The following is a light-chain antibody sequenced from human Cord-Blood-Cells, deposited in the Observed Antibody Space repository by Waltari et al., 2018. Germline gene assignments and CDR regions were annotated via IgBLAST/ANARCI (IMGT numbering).Light chain of an antibody. CDR1: ALPKQY. CDR3: QSADSSGTWV. Sequence: SYELTQPPSVSVSPGQTARITCSGDALPKQYAYWYQQKPGQAPVLVIYKDSERPSGITGRFSGSSSGTAVTLTISGVQAEDEADYYGQSADSSGTWVFGGGTKLTVL. CDR2: KDS. V-gene: IGLV3-25*02. J-gene: IGLJ3*02.